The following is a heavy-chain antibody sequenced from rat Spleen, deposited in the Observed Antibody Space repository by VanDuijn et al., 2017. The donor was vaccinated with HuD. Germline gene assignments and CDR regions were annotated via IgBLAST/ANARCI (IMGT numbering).Heavy chain of an antibody. Sequence: EVQLVETGGGLVQPGRSLKLSCVASGFTFSSYWMYWIRQAPGKGLEWVSSINSDGGRTYYPDSVKGRFTVSRENTERTLYLLVDGLGSEDTATYYCARQDTSGYSNWFTYWGQGTLVTVSS. D-gene: IGHD4-3*01. CDR2: INSDGGRT. CDR3: ARQDTSGYSNWFTY. J-gene: IGHJ3*01. V-gene: IGHV5-58*01. CDR1: GFTFSSYW.